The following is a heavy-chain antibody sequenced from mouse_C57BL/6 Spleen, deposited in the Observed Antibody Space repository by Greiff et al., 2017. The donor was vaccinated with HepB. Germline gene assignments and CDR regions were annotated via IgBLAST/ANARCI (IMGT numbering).Heavy chain of an antibody. D-gene: IGHD2-4*01. CDR3: ARDYAEVFDY. J-gene: IGHJ2*01. Sequence: EVQRVESGGDLVKPGGSLKLSCAASGFTFSSYGMSWVRQTPDKRLEWVATISSGGSYTYYPDSVKGRFTISRDNAKNTLYLQMSSLKSEDTAMYYCARDYAEVFDYWGQGTTLTVSS. CDR1: GFTFSSYG. CDR2: ISSGGSYT. V-gene: IGHV5-6*01.